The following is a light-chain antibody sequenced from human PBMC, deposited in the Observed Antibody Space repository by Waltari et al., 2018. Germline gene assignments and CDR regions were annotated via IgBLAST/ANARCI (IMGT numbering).Light chain of an antibody. CDR2: DVT. V-gene: IGLV2-11*01. CDR3: CSFAGTYTWV. Sequence: SALTQPRSVSGSPGQSVTISCTGTTRDVGGYNYVSWYQHHPGKAPNLLIFDVTQRPSGVPDRFSGSKSANTASLTISGLQAEDEADYYCCSFAGTYTWVFGGGTKVTVL. CDR1: TRDVGGYNY. J-gene: IGLJ3*02.